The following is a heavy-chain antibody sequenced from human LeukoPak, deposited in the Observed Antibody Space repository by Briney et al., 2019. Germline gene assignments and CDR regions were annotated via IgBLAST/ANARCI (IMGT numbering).Heavy chain of an antibody. Sequence: PGGSLRLSCAASGFTFSSYAMHWVRQAPGKGLEWVAVISYDGSNKYYADSVKGRFTISRDNSKNTLYLQMNSLRAEDTAVYYCARDPKVVPAAKENAFDIWGQGTMVTVSS. D-gene: IGHD2-2*01. J-gene: IGHJ3*02. V-gene: IGHV3-30-3*01. CDR3: ARDPKVVPAAKENAFDI. CDR1: GFTFSSYA. CDR2: ISYDGSNK.